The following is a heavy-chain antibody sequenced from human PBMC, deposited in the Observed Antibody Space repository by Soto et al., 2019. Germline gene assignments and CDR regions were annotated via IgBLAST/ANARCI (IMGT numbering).Heavy chain of an antibody. CDR3: AKTREVGYYGMDV. V-gene: IGHV3-30*18. Sequence: QVQLVESGGGVVQPGRSLRLSCAASGFTFSSYGMHWVRQAPGKGLEWVAVISYDGSNKYYADSVKGRFTISRDNSKNTLYLQTNSLRAEDTAVYYCAKTREVGYYGMDVWGQGTTVTVSS. D-gene: IGHD1-26*01. J-gene: IGHJ6*02. CDR2: ISYDGSNK. CDR1: GFTFSSYG.